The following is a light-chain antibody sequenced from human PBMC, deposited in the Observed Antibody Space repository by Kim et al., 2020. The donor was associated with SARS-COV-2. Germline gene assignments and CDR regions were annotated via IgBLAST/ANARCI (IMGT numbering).Light chain of an antibody. Sequence: ASVGGKVTITCRPGQDINTDLSEFQQQQGKTPNTLIYNAVKLHSGVPSRFSGSSSGTAFTLTTSSLQPEDFAAYYCQHYLSYPFAFGPGTKVDIK. J-gene: IGKJ3*01. CDR1: QDINTD. V-gene: IGKV1-16*01. CDR3: QHYLSYPFA. CDR2: NAV.